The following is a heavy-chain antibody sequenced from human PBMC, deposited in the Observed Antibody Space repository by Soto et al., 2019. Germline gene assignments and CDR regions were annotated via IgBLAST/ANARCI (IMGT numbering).Heavy chain of an antibody. CDR2: IGTAGDT. CDR3: ARGPRLQPSYYYYMVV. Sequence: EVQLVESGGGLVQPGGSLRLSCAASGFTFSSYDMHWVRQATGKGLEWVSAIGTAGDTYYPGSVKGRFTISRENAKNSLYLQMNSLRAGDTAVYYCARGPRLQPSYYYYMVVWGKGTTVTVSS. J-gene: IGHJ6*03. V-gene: IGHV3-13*01. CDR1: GFTFSSYD.